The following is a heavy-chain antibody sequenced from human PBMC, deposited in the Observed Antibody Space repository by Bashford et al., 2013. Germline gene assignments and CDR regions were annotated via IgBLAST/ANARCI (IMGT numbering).Heavy chain of an antibody. CDR3: AMRYSGYDSPFDY. CDR2: IIPIFGTA. D-gene: IGHD5-12*01. J-gene: IGHJ4*02. Sequence: WVRQAPGQGLEWMGGIIPIFGTANYAQKFQGRVTITADESTSTAYMELSSLRSEDTAVYYCAMRYSGYDSPFDYWGQGTLVTVSS. V-gene: IGHV1-69*01.